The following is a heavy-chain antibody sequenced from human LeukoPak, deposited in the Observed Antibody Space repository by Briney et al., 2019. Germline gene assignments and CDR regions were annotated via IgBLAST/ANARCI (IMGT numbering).Heavy chain of an antibody. J-gene: IGHJ3*02. CDR2: INSDGFST. D-gene: IGHD3-22*01. V-gene: IGHV3-74*01. Sequence: GRSLRLSCAASGFTFSSYAMSWVRQAPGKGLVWVSRINSDGFSTDYADSVKGRFTISRDNAKHTVYLQMNSLRAEDTAVYYCARGRYYYDRDAFDIWGQGTMVTVSS. CDR3: ARGRYYYDRDAFDI. CDR1: GFTFSSYA.